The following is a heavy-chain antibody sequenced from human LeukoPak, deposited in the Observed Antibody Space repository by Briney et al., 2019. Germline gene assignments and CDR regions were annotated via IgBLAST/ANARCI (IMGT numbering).Heavy chain of an antibody. V-gene: IGHV1-2*02. CDR2: INPNSGGT. D-gene: IGHD3-10*01. Sequence: ASVKVSCKASGYTFTGYYMHWVRQAPGQGLEWMGWINPNSGGTNYAQKFQGRVTMTRDTSISTAYMELSRLRSDDTAVYYCARAGMYYYGSGSYYNGRGFGYWGQGTLVTVSS. J-gene: IGHJ4*02. CDR3: ARAGMYYYGSGSYYNGRGFGY. CDR1: GYTFTGYY.